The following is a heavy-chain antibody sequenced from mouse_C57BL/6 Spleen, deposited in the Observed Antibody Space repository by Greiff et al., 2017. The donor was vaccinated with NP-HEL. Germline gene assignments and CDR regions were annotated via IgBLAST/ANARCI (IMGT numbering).Heavy chain of an antibody. CDR3: ARNYYSNLFAY. CDR2: INPSTGGT. V-gene: IGHV1-42*01. CDR1: GYSFTGYY. Sequence: VQLQQSGPELVKPGASVKISCKASGYSFTGYYMNWVKQSPEKSLEWIGEINPSTGGTTYNQKFKAKATLTVDKSSSTAYMQLKSLTSEDSAVYYCARNYYSNLFAYWGQGTLVTVSA. J-gene: IGHJ3*01. D-gene: IGHD2-5*01.